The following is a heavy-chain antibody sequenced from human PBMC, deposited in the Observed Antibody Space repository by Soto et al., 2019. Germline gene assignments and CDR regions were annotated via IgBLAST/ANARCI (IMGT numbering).Heavy chain of an antibody. J-gene: IGHJ6*02. CDR3: ATGRXXXGWXEEXF. CDR1: NDSIRSGXXX. D-gene: IGHD6-19*01. Sequence: ETLSLTCTVXNDSIRSGXXXXAWIRQPPGRGLEWMGSLSYLGTTXYNPSLKSRVTISKDASXXXFSLKLXSVTAADTAVYYCATGRXXXGWXEEXFWGXXXXVTVSS. V-gene: IGHV4-39*02. CDR2: LSYLGTT.